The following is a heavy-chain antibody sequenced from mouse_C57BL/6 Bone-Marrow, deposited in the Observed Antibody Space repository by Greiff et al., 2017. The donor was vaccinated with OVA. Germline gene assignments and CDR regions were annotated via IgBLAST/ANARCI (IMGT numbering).Heavy chain of an antibody. V-gene: IGHV1-69*01. CDR2: IDPSDSYT. CDR1: GYTFTGYW. CDR3: AREGNGNYVSFDY. J-gene: IGHJ2*01. D-gene: IGHD2-1*01. Sequence: QVQLQQPGAELVMPGASVKLSCKASGYTFTGYWMHWVKQRPGQGLEWIGEIDPSDSYTNYNQKFKGKSTLTVDKSSSTAYMQLSSLTSEDSAVYYCAREGNGNYVSFDYWGQGTTLTVSA.